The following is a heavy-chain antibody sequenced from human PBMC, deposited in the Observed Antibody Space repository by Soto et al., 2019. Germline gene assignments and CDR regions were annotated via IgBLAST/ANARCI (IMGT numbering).Heavy chain of an antibody. Sequence: SETLSLTCTVSGGSISSSSYYWGWIRQPPGKGLEWIGSIYYSGSTYYNPSLKSRVTISVDTSKNQFSLKLSSVTAADTAVYYCAPLFGFNGWLRFDYWGQGTLVTVSS. V-gene: IGHV4-39*01. CDR3: APLFGFNGWLRFDY. D-gene: IGHD5-12*01. CDR2: IYYSGST. J-gene: IGHJ4*02. CDR1: GGSISSSSYY.